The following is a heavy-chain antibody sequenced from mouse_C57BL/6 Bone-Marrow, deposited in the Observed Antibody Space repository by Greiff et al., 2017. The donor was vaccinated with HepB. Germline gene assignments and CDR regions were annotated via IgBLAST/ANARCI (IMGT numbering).Heavy chain of an antibody. J-gene: IGHJ3*01. Sequence: EVKLVESGGDLVKPGGSLKLSCAASGFPFSSYGMSWVRQTPDKRLEWVATISSGGSYTYYPDSVKGRFTISRYNAKNTLYLQLSSLKSEDTAMYYCARGFAYWGQGTLVTVSA. CDR2: ISSGGSYT. CDR3: ARGFAY. V-gene: IGHV5-6*01. CDR1: GFPFSSYG.